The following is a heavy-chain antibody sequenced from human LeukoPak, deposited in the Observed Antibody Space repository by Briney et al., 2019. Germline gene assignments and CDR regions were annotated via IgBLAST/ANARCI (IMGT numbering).Heavy chain of an antibody. D-gene: IGHD1-26*01. CDR2: ISRRSESI. CDR1: GFTFSSYS. V-gene: IGHV3-21*06. J-gene: IGHJ4*02. CDR3: AVVGALYYFDY. Sequence: GGSLRLSCAASGFTFSSYSMNWVRQVPGKGLGWVSSISRRSESISYADSVKGRFTISRDNAKSSLYLQMNSLRAEDTAVYYCAVVGALYYFDYWGQGTLVTVSS.